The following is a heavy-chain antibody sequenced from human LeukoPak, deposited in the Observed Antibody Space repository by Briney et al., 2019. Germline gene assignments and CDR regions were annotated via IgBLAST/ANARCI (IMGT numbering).Heavy chain of an antibody. J-gene: IGHJ4*02. CDR1: GFTFSDYY. D-gene: IGHD2-2*01. CDR2: ISSSSSYT. CDR3: ARDCSSTSCYATWVDY. V-gene: IGHV3-11*05. Sequence: PGGSLRLSCAASGFTFSDYYMSWIRQAPGKGLEWVSYISSSSSYTNYADSVKGRFTISRDNAKNSLYLQMNSLRAEDTAVYYCARDCSSTSCYATWVDYWGQGTLVTVSS.